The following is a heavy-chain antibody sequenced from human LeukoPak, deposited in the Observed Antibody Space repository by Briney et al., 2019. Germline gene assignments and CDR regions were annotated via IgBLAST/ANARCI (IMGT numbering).Heavy chain of an antibody. CDR1: GFTFSTYS. D-gene: IGHD1-26*01. CDR3: ARDPEDETPWELPHFDY. Sequence: PGGSLRLSCAASGFTFSTYSMNWVRQAPGKGLEWVSYISSSSSTIYYADSVKGRFTISRDNAKNSLYLQMNSLRAEDTAVYYCARDPEDETPWELPHFDYWGQGTLVTVSS. V-gene: IGHV3-48*01. CDR2: ISSSSSTI. J-gene: IGHJ4*02.